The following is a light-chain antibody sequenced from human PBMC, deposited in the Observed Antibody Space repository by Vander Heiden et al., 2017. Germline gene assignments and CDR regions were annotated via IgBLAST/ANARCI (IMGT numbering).Light chain of an antibody. CDR2: DVS. Sequence: QSALTQPASVSGSPGQSITISCTGTSSDVGAYNYVSWYQQHPGKAPKVMISDVSNRPSGVSNRFSGSKSGNTASLTISGLQAEDEADDYCSSYTSSLTRVFGSGTKVTVL. J-gene: IGLJ1*01. CDR3: SSYTSSLTRV. CDR1: SSDVGAYNY. V-gene: IGLV2-14*01.